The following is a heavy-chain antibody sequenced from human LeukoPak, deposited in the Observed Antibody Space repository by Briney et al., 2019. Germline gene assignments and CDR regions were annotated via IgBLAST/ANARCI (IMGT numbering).Heavy chain of an antibody. D-gene: IGHD3-3*01. CDR2: ISSSSSYI. J-gene: IGHJ6*02. V-gene: IGHV3-21*04. Sequence: GGSLRLSCAASGFTFSSYAMSWVRQAPGKGLEWVSSISSSSSYIYYADSVKGRFTISRDNSKNSLYLQMNSLRAEDTALYYCAKDITYYDAPRDYYYYYGMDVWGQGTTVTVSS. CDR1: GFTFSSYA. CDR3: AKDITYYDAPRDYYYYYGMDV.